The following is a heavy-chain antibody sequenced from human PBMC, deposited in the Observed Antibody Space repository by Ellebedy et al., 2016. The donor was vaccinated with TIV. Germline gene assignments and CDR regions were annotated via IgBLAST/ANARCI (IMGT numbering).Heavy chain of an antibody. CDR3: VRDTWLLMDH. Sequence: GESLKISCAAAGFTFEEYGMSWVRQSPGKGLEWVSFISYDGDTTNYADSVKGRFTISRDNAGNSLHLQMNSLRVDDTALYYCVRDTWLLMDHWGQGILVTVSS. V-gene: IGHV3-20*04. CDR2: ISYDGDTT. J-gene: IGHJ4*02. CDR1: GFTFEEYG. D-gene: IGHD2-15*01.